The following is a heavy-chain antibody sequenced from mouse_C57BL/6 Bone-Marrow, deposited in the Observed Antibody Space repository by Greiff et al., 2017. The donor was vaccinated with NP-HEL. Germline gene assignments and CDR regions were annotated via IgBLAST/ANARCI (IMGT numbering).Heavy chain of an antibody. CDR1: GFTFSSYG. CDR2: ISSGGSYT. Sequence: EVKLVESGGDLVKPGGSLKLSCAASGFTFSSYGMSWVRQTPDKRLEWVATISSGGSYTYYPDSVKGRFTISRDNAKNTLYLQMSSLKSEDTAMYYCARHRDYGRFDYWGQGTTLTVSS. V-gene: IGHV5-6*01. D-gene: IGHD1-1*01. CDR3: ARHRDYGRFDY. J-gene: IGHJ2*01.